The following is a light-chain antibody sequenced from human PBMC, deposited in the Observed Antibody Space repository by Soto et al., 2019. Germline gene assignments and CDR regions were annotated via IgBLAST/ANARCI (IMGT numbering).Light chain of an antibody. Sequence: TQPPSVYAAPGQKVTIYCSGSSSNIGNNYVSWYQQLPGTAPKLLIYDNNKRPSGIPDRFSGSKSGTSATLGITGLQTVDEADYYCGTWDSSLSAVVFGGGTKVTVL. CDR2: DNN. J-gene: IGLJ2*01. V-gene: IGLV1-51*01. CDR3: GTWDSSLSAVV. CDR1: SSNIGNNY.